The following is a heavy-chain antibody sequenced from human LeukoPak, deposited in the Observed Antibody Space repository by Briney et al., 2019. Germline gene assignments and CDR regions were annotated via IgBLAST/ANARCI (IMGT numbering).Heavy chain of an antibody. CDR1: GGSFSGYY. Sequence: TSETLSLTCAVYGGSFSGYYWSWIRQPPGKGLEWIGEINHSGSTNYNPSLKSRVTISVDTSKNQFSLKLSSVTAADTAVYYCARDRITDYYYYMDVWGKGATVAISS. V-gene: IGHV4-34*01. D-gene: IGHD1-14*01. CDR3: ARDRITDYYYYMDV. CDR2: INHSGST. J-gene: IGHJ6*03.